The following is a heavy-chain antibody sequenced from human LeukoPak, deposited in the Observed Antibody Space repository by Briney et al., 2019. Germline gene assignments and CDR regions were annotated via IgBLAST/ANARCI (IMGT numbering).Heavy chain of an antibody. CDR1: GGSFSGYY. D-gene: IGHD6-19*01. J-gene: IGHJ3*02. V-gene: IGHV4-34*01. CDR2: INHGGST. Sequence: SETLPLTCAVYGGSFSGYYWSWIRQPPGKGLEWIGEINHGGSTNYNPSLKSRVTISVDTSKNQFSLKLSSVTAADTAVYYCAREDSSGPQYQTDAFDIWGQGTMVTVSS. CDR3: AREDSSGPQYQTDAFDI.